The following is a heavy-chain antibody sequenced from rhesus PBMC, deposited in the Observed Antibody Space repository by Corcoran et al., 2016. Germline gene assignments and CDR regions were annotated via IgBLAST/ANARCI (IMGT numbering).Heavy chain of an antibody. CDR3: AKDASSWSNQYGLDS. D-gene: IGHD6-13*01. CDR2: MYSGGGST. CDR1: GFTFSSYG. V-gene: IGHV3S5*01. J-gene: IGHJ6*01. Sequence: EVQLVETGGGLVQPGGSLKLSCAASGFTFSSYGMSWVRQALGNWLKWVSAMYSGGGSTYYAHSVKGRFTISRDNSKNTLSLQVNSLRAEDTAVYYCAKDASSWSNQYGLDSWGQGVVVTVSS.